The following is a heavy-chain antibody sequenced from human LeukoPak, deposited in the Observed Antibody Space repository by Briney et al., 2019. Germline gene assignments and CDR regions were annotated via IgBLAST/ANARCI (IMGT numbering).Heavy chain of an antibody. J-gene: IGHJ5*02. CDR3: AKVRDLDAVLGRFDN. Sequence: GGSLRLSCAASGFTFSSYAMSWVRQAPGKGLEWVSVISGNGGRTYYAGSVKGRFTISRDNSKNTLYLQMNSLRAEDTAAYYCAKVRDLDAVLGRFDNWGQGTLVTVSS. V-gene: IGHV3-23*01. D-gene: IGHD3-16*01. CDR1: GFTFSSYA. CDR2: ISGNGGRT.